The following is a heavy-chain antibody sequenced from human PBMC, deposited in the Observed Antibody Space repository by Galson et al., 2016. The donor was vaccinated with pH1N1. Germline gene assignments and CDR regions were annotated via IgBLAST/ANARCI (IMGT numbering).Heavy chain of an antibody. J-gene: IGHJ5*02. CDR3: AKDSGHFYNWFDP. Sequence: SLRLSCAASGFTFDDYAMHWVRQAPGKGLEWVSGISWNSGSIGYADSVKGRLTISRDNAKNSLYLQMNSLRAEDTALYYCAKDSGHFYNWFDPWGQGALVTVSS. V-gene: IGHV3-9*01. D-gene: IGHD2/OR15-2a*01. CDR2: ISWNSGSI. CDR1: GFTFDDYA.